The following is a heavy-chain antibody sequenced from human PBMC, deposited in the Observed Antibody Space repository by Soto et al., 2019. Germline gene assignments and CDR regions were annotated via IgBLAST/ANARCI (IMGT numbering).Heavy chain of an antibody. CDR1: GASVSTGY. V-gene: IGHV4-59*02. CDR3: ARRYGTTFDY. D-gene: IGHD1-7*01. Sequence: PSETLSLTCTVSGASVSTGYWSWIRQPPGKGLEWIGFMYYSGSFNYNPSLTSRVTISVDTSKNQFSLKVTSVTADDTAVYYCARRYGTTFDYWGQGTLVTVSS. J-gene: IGHJ4*02. CDR2: MYYSGSF.